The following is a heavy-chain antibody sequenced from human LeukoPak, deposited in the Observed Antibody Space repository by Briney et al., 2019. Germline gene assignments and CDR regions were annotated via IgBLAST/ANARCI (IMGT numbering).Heavy chain of an antibody. CDR2: ISSNGGST. J-gene: IGHJ3*02. V-gene: IGHV3-64*01. Sequence: GGALRLSCAASGFTFSSYAMHWVRQAPGKGLEYVSAISSNGGSTYYAKSVKGRFTISRDNSKKTPYLQMGSLRAEGMAVYYFARDGYEHPNVFDIWGQGTMVTVSS. CDR3: ARDGYEHPNVFDI. CDR1: GFTFSSYA. D-gene: IGHD5-12*01.